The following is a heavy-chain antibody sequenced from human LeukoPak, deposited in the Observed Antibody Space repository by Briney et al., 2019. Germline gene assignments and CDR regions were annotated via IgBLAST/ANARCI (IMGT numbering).Heavy chain of an antibody. CDR2: ISHDGSNK. CDR3: AKGPTVTTLSWFDP. V-gene: IGHV3-30*18. J-gene: IGHJ5*02. D-gene: IGHD4-11*01. Sequence: GGSLRLSCAASGFTFSSYGMHWVRQAPGKGLEWVAVISHDGSNKYYADSVKGRFTISRDNSKNTLYLQMNSLRAEDTAVYYCAKGPTVTTLSWFDPWGQGTPVTVSS. CDR1: GFTFSSYG.